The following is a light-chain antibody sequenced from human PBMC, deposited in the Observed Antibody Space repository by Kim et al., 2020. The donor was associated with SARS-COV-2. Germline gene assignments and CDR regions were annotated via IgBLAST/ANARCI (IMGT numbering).Light chain of an antibody. V-gene: IGLV1-44*01. Sequence: QSVLTQPPSASGTPGQTVTMSCSGGFSNIKTHSVNWYQQVPGTAPKLLIYDDNQRLSGVPDRFSGSKSGSSASLAISGLQSEDEADYYCAAWDDSLNGRVFGTGTKVTVL. J-gene: IGLJ1*01. CDR3: AAWDDSLNGRV. CDR1: FSNIKTHS. CDR2: DDN.